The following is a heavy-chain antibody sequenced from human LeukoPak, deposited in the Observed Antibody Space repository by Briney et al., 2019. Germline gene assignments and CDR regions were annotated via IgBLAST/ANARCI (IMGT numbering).Heavy chain of an antibody. CDR2: ISSSSSTI. Sequence: GGSLRLSCAASGFTFSSYSMNWVRQAPGKGLEWVSYISSSSSTIYYADSVKGRFTISRDNAKNSLYLQMNSLRAEDTAVYYCARALWSGYYSQKYYGMDVWGQGTTVTVSS. CDR3: ARALWSGYYSQKYYGMDV. V-gene: IGHV3-48*01. J-gene: IGHJ6*02. CDR1: GFTFSSYS. D-gene: IGHD3-3*01.